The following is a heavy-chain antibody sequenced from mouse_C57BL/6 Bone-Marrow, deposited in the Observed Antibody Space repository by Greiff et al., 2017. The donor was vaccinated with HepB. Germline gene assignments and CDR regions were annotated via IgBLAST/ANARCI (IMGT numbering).Heavy chain of an antibody. Sequence: EVQLQQSGPGLVKPSQSLSLTCSVTGYSITSGYYWNWIRQFPGNTLEWMGYISYDGSNNYNPSLKNRISITRDTSKNQFFLKLNSVTTEDTATYYCARRGTYWGQGTSVTVSS. J-gene: IGHJ4*01. V-gene: IGHV3-6*01. CDR1: GYSITSGYY. D-gene: IGHD3-3*01. CDR3: ARRGTY. CDR2: ISYDGSN.